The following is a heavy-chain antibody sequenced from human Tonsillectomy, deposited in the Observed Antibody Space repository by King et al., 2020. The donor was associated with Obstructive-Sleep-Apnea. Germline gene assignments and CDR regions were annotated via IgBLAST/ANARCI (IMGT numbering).Heavy chain of an antibody. CDR1: GYTFTGYY. J-gene: IGHJ6*02. V-gene: IGHV1-2*04. D-gene: IGHD1-26*01. Sequence: QLVQSGAEVKKPGASVKVSCKAAGYTFTGYYMHWVRQAPGQGLEWMGWINPNSGGTHYAQKFQGWVTMNRDTSVNTAYMELSRLRYNDTAVYYCARELTKRWDEKGMDVWGQGTTVTVSS. CDR3: ARELTKRWDEKGMDV. CDR2: INPNSGGT.